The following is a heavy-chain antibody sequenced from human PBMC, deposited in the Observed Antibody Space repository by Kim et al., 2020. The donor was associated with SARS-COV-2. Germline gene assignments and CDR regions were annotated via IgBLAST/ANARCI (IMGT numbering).Heavy chain of an antibody. V-gene: IGHV4-34*01. D-gene: IGHD3-16*01. Sequence: SETLSLTCAVYGGSFSGYYWSWIRQPPGKGLEWIGEINHSGSTNYNPSLKSRVTISVDTSKNQFSLKLSSVTAADTAVYYCARGDSGTGRGRCSFWGQGTLLTVSS. J-gene: IGHJ4*02. CDR2: INHSGST. CDR1: GGSFSGYY. CDR3: ARGDSGTGRGRCSF.